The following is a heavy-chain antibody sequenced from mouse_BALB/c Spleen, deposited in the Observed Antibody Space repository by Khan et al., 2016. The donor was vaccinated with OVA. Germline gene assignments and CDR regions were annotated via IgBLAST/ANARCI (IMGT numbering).Heavy chain of an antibody. CDR1: GFNIKDTY. Sequence: VQLQQSGAELVKPGASVKLSCTASGFNIKDTYMHWVKQRPEQGMEWIVRIDPANGNTEYDPKFKGQATITPDTSSNPAFLQLSSLTSEDTAVYYGGRWPRGYWGQGTTLTVSS. CDR3: GRWPRGY. CDR2: IDPANGNT. V-gene: IGHV14-3*02. J-gene: IGHJ2*01.